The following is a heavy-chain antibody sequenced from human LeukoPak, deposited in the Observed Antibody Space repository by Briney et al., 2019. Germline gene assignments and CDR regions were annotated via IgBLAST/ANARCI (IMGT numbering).Heavy chain of an antibody. Sequence: GGSLRLSCAASGFSLSSYEMNWIRQVPGKGREWVSHISSGGNTQYYADSVRSLCTMSRDDTQNTLCLQKDSLRNEGTRVYYCARNIANGPFVMRLETWGQGARVTVSS. D-gene: IGHD2/OR15-2a*01. J-gene: IGHJ4*02. CDR1: GFSLSSYE. CDR3: ARNIANGPFVMRLET. V-gene: IGHV3-48*03. CDR2: ISSGGNTQ.